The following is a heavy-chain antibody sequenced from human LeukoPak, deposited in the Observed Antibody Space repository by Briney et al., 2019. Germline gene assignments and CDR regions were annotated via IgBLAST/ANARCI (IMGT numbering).Heavy chain of an antibody. CDR2: VNPNSGGT. CDR3: ARWGVPAAIRTFDY. V-gene: IGHV1-2*06. Sequence: GASVKVSCKASGYTFTGYYMHWVRQAPGQGLEWMGRVNPNSGGTNCAQKFQGRVTMTRDTSISTAYMELSRLRSDDTAVYYCARWGVPAAIRTFDYWGQGTLVTVSS. CDR1: GYTFTGYY. J-gene: IGHJ4*02. D-gene: IGHD2-2*01.